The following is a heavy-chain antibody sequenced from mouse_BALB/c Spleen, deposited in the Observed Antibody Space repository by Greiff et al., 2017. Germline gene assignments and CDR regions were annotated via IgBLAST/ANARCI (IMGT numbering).Heavy chain of an antibody. V-gene: IGHV1-69*02. CDR2: IYPSDSYT. Sequence: QVQLQQPGAELVRPGASVKLSCKASGYTFTSYWINWVKQRPGQGLEWIGNIYPSDSYTNYNQKFKDKATLTVDKSSSTAYMQLSSPTSEDSAVYYCTRWLLRYAMDYWGQGTSVTVSS. CDR3: TRWLLRYAMDY. CDR1: GYTFTSYW. J-gene: IGHJ4*01. D-gene: IGHD2-3*01.